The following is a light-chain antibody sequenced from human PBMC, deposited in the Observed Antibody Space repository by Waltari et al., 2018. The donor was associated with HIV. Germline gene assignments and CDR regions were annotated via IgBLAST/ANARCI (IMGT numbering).Light chain of an antibody. Sequence: IHMTQSPSSLSASIVDRITITCRASQSIASYLNWYQQKPGKAPKLLIYAASSLQSGVPSRFSGSGSGTDFTLTISSLQSEDFATYSCHQTYTSPWTFGQGTKVEI. CDR2: AAS. CDR1: QSIASY. CDR3: HQTYTSPWT. V-gene: IGKV1-39*01. J-gene: IGKJ1*01.